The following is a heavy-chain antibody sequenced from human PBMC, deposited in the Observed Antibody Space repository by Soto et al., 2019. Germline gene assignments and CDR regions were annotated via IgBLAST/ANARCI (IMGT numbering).Heavy chain of an antibody. Sequence: SETLSLTCTVSGGSISSYYWSWIRQPPGKGLEWIGYIYYSGSTNYNPSLKSRVTISVDTSKNQFSLKLSSVTAADTAVYYCAKGYSSSWSHFDYWGQGTLVTVSS. CDR3: AKGYSSSWSHFDY. J-gene: IGHJ4*02. V-gene: IGHV4-59*01. D-gene: IGHD6-13*01. CDR1: GGSISSYY. CDR2: IYYSGST.